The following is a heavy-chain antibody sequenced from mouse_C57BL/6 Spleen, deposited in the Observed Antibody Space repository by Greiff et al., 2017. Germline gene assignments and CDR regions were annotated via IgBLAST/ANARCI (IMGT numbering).Heavy chain of an antibody. V-gene: IGHV1-39*01. J-gene: IGHJ4*01. CDR2: INPNYGTT. Sequence: EVKLMESGPELVKPGASVKISCKASGYSFTDYNMNWVKQSNGKSLEWIGVINPNYGTTSYNQKFKGKATLTVDQSSSTAYMQLNSLTSEDSAVYYCARNYGSSYVRAMDYWGQGTSVTVSS. D-gene: IGHD1-1*01. CDR3: ARNYGSSYVRAMDY. CDR1: GYSFTDYN.